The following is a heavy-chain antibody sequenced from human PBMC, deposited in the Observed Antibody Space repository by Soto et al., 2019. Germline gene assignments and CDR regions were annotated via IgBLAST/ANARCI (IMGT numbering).Heavy chain of an antibody. CDR3: ARGYCISTSCYFRGYYYYYGMDV. Sequence: QVQLVQSGAEVKKPGASVKVSCKASGYTFTGYYMHWVRQAPGQGLEWMGWINPNSGGTNYAQKFQGWVTMTRDTSISAAYMELSRLRSDDTAVYYCARGYCISTSCYFRGYYYYYGMDVWGQGTTVTVSS. CDR2: INPNSGGT. V-gene: IGHV1-2*04. J-gene: IGHJ6*02. D-gene: IGHD2-2*01. CDR1: GYTFTGYY.